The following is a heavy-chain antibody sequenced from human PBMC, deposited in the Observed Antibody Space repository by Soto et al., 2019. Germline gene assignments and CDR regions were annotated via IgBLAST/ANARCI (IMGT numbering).Heavy chain of an antibody. CDR3: ASGASRWYPYFFDS. Sequence: QAQVVQSRAEVRKPGSSVKLSCKASEGTFNSYAIAWVRQAPGQGLEWMGGIIPYYNTLNYAQKFQDRVTITADDSTNTVYTELSSLRSDDTAVYFCASGASRWYPYFFDSWAQGTLVTVSS. CDR1: EGTFNSYA. V-gene: IGHV1-69*01. J-gene: IGHJ4*02. D-gene: IGHD6-13*01. CDR2: IIPYYNTL.